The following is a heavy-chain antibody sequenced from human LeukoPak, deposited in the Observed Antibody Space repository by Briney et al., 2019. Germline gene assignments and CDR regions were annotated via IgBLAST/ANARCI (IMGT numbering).Heavy chain of an antibody. CDR1: GGSFSGYY. CDR3: ARPVSGSSGWYYNY. Sequence: SETLSLTCAVYGGSFSGYYWSWLRQPPGKGLEGMGEINHSGRTNYHPSLKTRVTISVDTSKNQFSLKLSSVTAADTAVYYCARPVSGSSGWYYNYWGQGTLVTVSS. V-gene: IGHV4-34*01. D-gene: IGHD6-19*01. J-gene: IGHJ4*02. CDR2: INHSGRT.